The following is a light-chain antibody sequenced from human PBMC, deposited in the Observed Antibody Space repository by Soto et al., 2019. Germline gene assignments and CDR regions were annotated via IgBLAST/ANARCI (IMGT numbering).Light chain of an antibody. CDR1: QSVSSN. Sequence: EIVMTQSPATLSVSPGARATLSCRASQSVSSNLAWYQQKPGQAPRLLIYGASTRATGIPARFSGSGSGTEFTLTISRLQSEDFAVYYCQQYNNWPLTFGPGTKVDIK. CDR3: QQYNNWPLT. CDR2: GAS. V-gene: IGKV3-15*01. J-gene: IGKJ3*01.